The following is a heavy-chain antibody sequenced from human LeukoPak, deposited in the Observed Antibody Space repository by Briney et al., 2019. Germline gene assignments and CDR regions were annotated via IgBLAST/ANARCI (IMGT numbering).Heavy chain of an antibody. J-gene: IGHJ4*02. Sequence: GGSLRLSCAASGFTFSSYAMNWVRQAPGKGLEWISYIDKTSSNIYYADSVKGRFTISRDNAKNSLYLQMNSLRAEDTAVYYCARESYWGSSAKGFDYWGQGTLVTVSS. CDR2: IDKTSSNI. CDR1: GFTFSSYA. CDR3: ARESYWGSSAKGFDY. V-gene: IGHV3-48*01. D-gene: IGHD7-27*01.